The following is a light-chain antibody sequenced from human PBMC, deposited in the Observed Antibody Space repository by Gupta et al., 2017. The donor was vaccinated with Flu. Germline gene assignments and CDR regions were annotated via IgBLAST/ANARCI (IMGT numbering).Light chain of an antibody. V-gene: IGLV7-43*01. CDR3: PHADASDWV. Sequence: QTVVTQEPSFTVSPGGTVTLTCASNTGAVTRGYYANWFQQKPGHPPRALIYGTTVTPSWTPARFSGSALGGKAVLTLAGVQPEDDDDYYCPHADASDWVFGGGTKLTVL. CDR1: TGAVTRGYY. J-gene: IGLJ3*02. CDR2: GTT.